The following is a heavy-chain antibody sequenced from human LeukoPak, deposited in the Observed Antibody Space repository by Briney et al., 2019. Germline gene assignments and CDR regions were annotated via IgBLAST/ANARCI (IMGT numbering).Heavy chain of an antibody. Sequence: PSGTLSHTCTVSGGSISSYYWSWIRQPAGKGLEWIGRIYTSGSTNYNPSLKSRVTMSVDTSKNQFSLKLSSVTAADTAVYYCARGPPARHGYYMDVWGKGTTVTVSS. CDR1: GGSISSYY. CDR3: ARGPPARHGYYMDV. CDR2: IYTSGST. J-gene: IGHJ6*03. V-gene: IGHV4-4*07.